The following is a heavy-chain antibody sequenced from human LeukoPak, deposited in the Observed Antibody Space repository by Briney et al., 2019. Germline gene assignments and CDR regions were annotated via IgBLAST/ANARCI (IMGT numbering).Heavy chain of an antibody. CDR2: IYYSGST. D-gene: IGHD3-16*01. V-gene: IGHV4-39*07. Sequence: SETLSLTCTVSGGSLSSSSYYWGWIRQPPGRGLEWIGSIYYSGSTYYNPSLKSRITLSVDTSKNQFSLKLSSVTAADTAVYYCASLGHRGGYYYYYMDVWGKGTTVTVSS. CDR3: ASLGHRGGYYYYYMDV. CDR1: GGSLSSSSYY. J-gene: IGHJ6*03.